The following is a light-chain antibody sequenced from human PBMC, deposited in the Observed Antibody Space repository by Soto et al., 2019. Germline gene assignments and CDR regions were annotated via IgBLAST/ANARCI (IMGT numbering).Light chain of an antibody. V-gene: IGLV2-11*01. J-gene: IGLJ1*01. CDR1: SRDIGAYNH. CDR2: DVA. CDR3: SSYTSDNRSYV. Sequence: QSALTQPRSVSGSPGQSVTISCTGTSRDIGAYNHVSWYQQHPGKAPQLIIYDVAKRPSGIPDRFSGSKSGNTASLTISGLQAEDEAHYYCSSYTSDNRSYVFGTGTKLTVL.